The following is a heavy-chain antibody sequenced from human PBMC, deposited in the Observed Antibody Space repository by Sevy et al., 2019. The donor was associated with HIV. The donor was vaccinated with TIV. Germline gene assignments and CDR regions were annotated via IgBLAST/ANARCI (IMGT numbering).Heavy chain of an antibody. D-gene: IGHD2-2*01. Sequence: SQTLSLTCTVSGGSISSSSYYWGWIRQPPGKGLEWIGSIYYSGSTYYNPSLKSRVTISVDTSKNQFSLKLSSVTAADTAVYYCASPIIVVVPAAMGHYGMDVWGHGTTVTVSS. CDR3: ASPIIVVVPAAMGHYGMDV. J-gene: IGHJ6*02. CDR2: IYYSGST. V-gene: IGHV4-39*01. CDR1: GGSISSSSYY.